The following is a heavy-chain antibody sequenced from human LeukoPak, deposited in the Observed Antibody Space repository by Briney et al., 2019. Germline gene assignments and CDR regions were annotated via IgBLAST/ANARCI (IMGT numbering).Heavy chain of an antibody. CDR3: ARANFLYCSSTSCLFDY. Sequence: ASVKVPCKASGYTFTDYYMHWVRLAPGQGLEWMGWINPNSGGTNYVQKFQGWVTMTRDTSINTAYMELSRLTSDDTAVYYCARANFLYCSSTSCLFDYWGQGTLVTVSS. V-gene: IGHV1-2*04. J-gene: IGHJ4*02. CDR2: INPNSGGT. CDR1: GYTFTDYY. D-gene: IGHD2-2*01.